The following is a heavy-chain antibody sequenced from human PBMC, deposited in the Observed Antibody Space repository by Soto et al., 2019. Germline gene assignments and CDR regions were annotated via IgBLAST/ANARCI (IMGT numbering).Heavy chain of an antibody. CDR2: ISSSSSTI. J-gene: IGHJ5*02. CDR1: GFTFSSYS. D-gene: IGHD2-21*02. CDR3: ARDSSVVVTAIDNWFDP. V-gene: IGHV3-48*02. Sequence: SGGSLRLSCAASGFTFSSYSMNWVRQAPGKGLEWVSYISSSSSTIYYADSVKGRFTISRDNAKNSLYLQMNSLRDEDTAVYYCARDSSVVVTAIDNWFDPWGQGTLVTVSS.